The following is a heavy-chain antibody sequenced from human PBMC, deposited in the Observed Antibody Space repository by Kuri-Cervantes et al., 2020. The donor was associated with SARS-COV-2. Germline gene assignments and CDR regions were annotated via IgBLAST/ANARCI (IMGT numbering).Heavy chain of an antibody. J-gene: IGHJ3*02. V-gene: IGHV1-2*04. CDR3: GRSTPFRRLVDISQGGAFDI. CDR2: INPNSGGT. D-gene: IGHD3-22*01. Sequence: ASVKVSCKASGYTFTGYYMHWVRQAPGQGLEWMGWINPNSGGTNYAQKFQGWVTMTRDTSISTVYMELSRLRSDDTAVYYCGRSTPFRRLVDISQGGAFDIWGQGTMVTVSS. CDR1: GYTFTGYY.